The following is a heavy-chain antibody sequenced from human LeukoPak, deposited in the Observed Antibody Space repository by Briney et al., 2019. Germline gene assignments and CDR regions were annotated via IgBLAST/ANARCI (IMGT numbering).Heavy chain of an antibody. V-gene: IGHV3-23*01. CDR3: ATTPPYDSSGYRYYYYYMYV. CDR1: GFTFSSYA. CDR2: ISGSGGST. D-gene: IGHD3-22*01. J-gene: IGHJ6*03. Sequence: GGSLRLSCAASGFTFSSYAMSWVRQAPGKGLELVSGISGSGGSTYYAASVKGRFTISRDNSKNTLYLQMNSLRAEDTAVYYCATTPPYDSSGYRYYYYYMYVWAKGTTVTVSS.